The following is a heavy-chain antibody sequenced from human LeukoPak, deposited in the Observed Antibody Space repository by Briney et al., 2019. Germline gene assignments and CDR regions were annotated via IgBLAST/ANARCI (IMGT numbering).Heavy chain of an antibody. Sequence: GGSLRLSCAASGFTFSSYAMSWVRQAPGKGLEWVSAISGSGGSTYYADSVKGRFTISRDNSKNTLYLQMNSLRAEDTAVYYCAKAAYDYVWGSYRYTDYWGQGTLVTVSS. CDR2: ISGSGGST. J-gene: IGHJ4*02. CDR3: AKAAYDYVWGSYRYTDY. D-gene: IGHD3-16*02. V-gene: IGHV3-23*01. CDR1: GFTFSSYA.